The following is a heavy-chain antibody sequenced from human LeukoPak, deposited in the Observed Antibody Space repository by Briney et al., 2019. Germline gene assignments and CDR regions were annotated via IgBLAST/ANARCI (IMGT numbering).Heavy chain of an antibody. CDR3: AKDRVEGYGYFYGMDV. Sequence: GGSLRLSCAASGFTFSSYGMHWVRQAPGKGLEWVAVISYDGSNKYYADSVKGRFTISRDNSKNTLYLQMDSLRAEDTAVYYCAKDRVEGYGYFYGMDVWGQGTTVTVSS. V-gene: IGHV3-30*18. J-gene: IGHJ6*02. CDR1: GFTFSSYG. CDR2: ISYDGSNK. D-gene: IGHD5-18*01.